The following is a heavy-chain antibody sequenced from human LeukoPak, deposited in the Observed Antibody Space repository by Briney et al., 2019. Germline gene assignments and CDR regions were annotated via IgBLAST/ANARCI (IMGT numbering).Heavy chain of an antibody. CDR3: ARFSYGSGSYFLDY. CDR1: GGSFSGYY. V-gene: IGHV4-34*01. D-gene: IGHD3-10*01. CDR2: INHSGSA. Sequence: SSETLSLTCAVYGGSFSGYYWSWIRQPPGKGLEWIGEINHSGSANYNPSLKSRVTISVDTSKNQFSLKLSSVTAADTAVYYCARFSYGSGSYFLDYWGQGTLVTVSS. J-gene: IGHJ4*02.